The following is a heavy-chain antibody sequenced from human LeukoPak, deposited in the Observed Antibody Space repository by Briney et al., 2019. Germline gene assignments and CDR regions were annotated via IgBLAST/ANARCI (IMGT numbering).Heavy chain of an antibody. CDR2: IRYDGSNK. Sequence: GGSLRLSCAASGFTFSSYGMHWVRQAPGKGLEWVAFIRYDGSNKYYADSVKGRFTISRDNSKNTLYLQMNSLRAEDTAVYYCAKDSQQLVAHFDYWGQGTLVTVSS. CDR1: GFTFSSYG. CDR3: AKDSQQLVAHFDY. D-gene: IGHD6-13*01. V-gene: IGHV3-30*02. J-gene: IGHJ4*02.